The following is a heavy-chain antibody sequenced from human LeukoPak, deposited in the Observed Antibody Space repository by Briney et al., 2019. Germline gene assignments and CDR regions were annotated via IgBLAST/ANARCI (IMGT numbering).Heavy chain of an antibody. CDR2: ISSSSSYI. Sequence: PGGSLRLSCAASGFTFSSYSMNWVSQAPGKGLEWVSSISSSSSYIYYADSVKGRFTISRDNSKSTLYLQMNNLRAEDTAVYYCAKHWSYCSTTSCFFNYYYYYMDVWGKGTTVTVSS. D-gene: IGHD2-2*01. CDR3: AKHWSYCSTTSCFFNYYYYYMDV. CDR1: GFTFSSYS. J-gene: IGHJ6*03. V-gene: IGHV3-21*04.